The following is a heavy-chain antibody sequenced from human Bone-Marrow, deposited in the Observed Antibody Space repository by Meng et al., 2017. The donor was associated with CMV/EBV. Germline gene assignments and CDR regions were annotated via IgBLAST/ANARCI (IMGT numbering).Heavy chain of an antibody. CDR1: GFTFSNYW. D-gene: IGHD7-27*01. Sequence: GGSLRLSCAASGFTFSNYWMHWARQAPGKGLVWVSRINTDGTTTSYADSVKGRFTISRDNAKNTLYLQMNSLRAEDTALYYCTKDLTGELDYCGPGKLVTVSS. V-gene: IGHV3-74*01. CDR3: TKDLTGELDY. CDR2: INTDGTTT. J-gene: IGHJ4*02.